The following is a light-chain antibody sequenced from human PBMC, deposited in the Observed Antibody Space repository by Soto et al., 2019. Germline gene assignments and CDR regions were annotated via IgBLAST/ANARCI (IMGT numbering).Light chain of an antibody. CDR2: DAS. CDR3: QQYDNIPLT. J-gene: IGKJ4*01. V-gene: IGKV1-33*01. CDR1: RNIGNF. Sequence: DIQMTQSPSSLSASVGDRVTITYQASRNIGNFLNWYQQRPGKAPKLLIYDASNLATGVPSRFGGSGSGTDFTFTISGLQPEDIATYYCQQYDNIPLTFGGGTKVEVK.